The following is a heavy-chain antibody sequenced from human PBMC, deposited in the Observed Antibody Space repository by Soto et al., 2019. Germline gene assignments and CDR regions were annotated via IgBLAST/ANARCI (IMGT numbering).Heavy chain of an antibody. Sequence: ASVKVSCKASGYTFTSYGISWVRQAPGQGLKWMGWISAYNGNTNYAQKLQGRVTMTTDTSTSTAYMELRSLRSDDPAVYYCARDWVDFWSGYYGLDWFDPWGQGTLVTVSS. D-gene: IGHD3-3*01. V-gene: IGHV1-18*01. CDR2: ISAYNGNT. CDR1: GYTFTSYG. CDR3: ARDWVDFWSGYYGLDWFDP. J-gene: IGHJ5*02.